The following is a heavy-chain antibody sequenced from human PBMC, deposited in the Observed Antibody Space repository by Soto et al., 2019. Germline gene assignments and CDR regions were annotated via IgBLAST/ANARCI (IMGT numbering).Heavy chain of an antibody. CDR2: INHSGST. CDR1: GGSFSGYF. CDR3: AVPSIYYYYYGMDV. J-gene: IGHJ6*02. D-gene: IGHD2-2*01. Sequence: SGSRAITCAVYGGSFSGYFWSWVRKHPGKGLEWIGEINHSGSTNYNPSLKSRVTISVDTSKNQFSLKLSSVTAADTAVYYCAVPSIYYYYYGMDVWGQGTTVTVSS. V-gene: IGHV4-34*01.